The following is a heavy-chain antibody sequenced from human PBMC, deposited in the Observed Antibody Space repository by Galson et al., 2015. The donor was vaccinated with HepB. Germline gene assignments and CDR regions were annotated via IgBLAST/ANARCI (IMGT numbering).Heavy chain of an antibody. CDR3: ARWDLPLFTEGGLDF. V-gene: IGHV6-1*01. J-gene: IGHJ6*02. CDR2: TYYRPNWYN. Sequence: CAISGDSVSRNSAAWNWIRQSPSRGLEWLGRTYYRPNWYNDYAESVKSRISINPDTSRNLFSLQLNSVTPEDTAVYYCARWDLPLFTEGGLDFWGQGTTVTVSS. CDR1: GDSVSRNSAA. D-gene: IGHD2-15*01.